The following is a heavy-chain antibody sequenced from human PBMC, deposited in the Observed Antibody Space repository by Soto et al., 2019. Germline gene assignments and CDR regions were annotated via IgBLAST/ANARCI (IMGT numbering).Heavy chain of an antibody. D-gene: IGHD6-13*01. CDR1: GYTFTRYY. J-gene: IGHJ3*02. V-gene: IGHV1-46*01. CDR2: INPSGGST. CDR3: ASFPLVAAGEVPDAFDI. Sequence: GASVKVSCKASGYTFTRYYMHYVRPAPGQSLEWIGIINPSGGSTSYAQKFQGRVTMTRDTSTSIVYMELSSLRSEDTAVYYCASFPLVAAGEVPDAFDIWGQGTMVTVSS.